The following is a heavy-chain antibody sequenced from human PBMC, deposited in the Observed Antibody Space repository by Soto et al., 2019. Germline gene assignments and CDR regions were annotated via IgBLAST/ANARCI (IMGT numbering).Heavy chain of an antibody. CDR1: GFTFSSYS. D-gene: IGHD3-3*01. J-gene: IGHJ6*02. CDR3: ARDPYDFWSGYFGHYYYGMDV. CDR2: ISSSSSTI. V-gene: IGHV3-48*02. Sequence: GGSQRLSCAASGFTFSSYSMNWVRQAPGKGLEWVSYISSSSSTIYYADSVKGRFTISRDNAKNSLYLQMNSLRDEDTAVYYCARDPYDFWSGYFGHYYYGMDVWGQGTTVTVSS.